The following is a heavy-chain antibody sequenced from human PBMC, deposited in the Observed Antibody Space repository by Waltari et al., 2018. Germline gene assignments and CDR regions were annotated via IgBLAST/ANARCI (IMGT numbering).Heavy chain of an antibody. J-gene: IGHJ4*02. D-gene: IGHD6-19*01. V-gene: IGHV4-61*02. Sequence: GSTNYNPSLKSRVTISVDTSKNQFSLKLSSVTAADTAVYYCARGRQWLPTDYWGQGTLVTVSS. CDR3: ARGRQWLPTDY. CDR2: GST.